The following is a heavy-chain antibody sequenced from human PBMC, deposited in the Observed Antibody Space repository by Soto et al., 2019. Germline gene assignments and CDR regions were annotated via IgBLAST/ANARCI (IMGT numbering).Heavy chain of an antibody. CDR2: IWYDGSNK. V-gene: IGHV3-33*01. Sequence: GSLRLSCAASGFTFSSYGMNWVRQAPGKGLEWVAVIWYDGSNKYYADSVKGRFTISRDNSKNTLYLQMNSLRAEDTAVYYCARYSSSWYLDYWGQGTLVTVSS. CDR3: ARYSSSWYLDY. J-gene: IGHJ4*02. D-gene: IGHD6-13*01. CDR1: GFTFSSYG.